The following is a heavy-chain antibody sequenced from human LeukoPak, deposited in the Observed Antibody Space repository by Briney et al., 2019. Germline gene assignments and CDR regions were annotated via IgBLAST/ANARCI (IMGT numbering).Heavy chain of an antibody. Sequence: GESLKISCKGSGYSFTSYWIGWVRQMPGKGLEWTGIIYPGDSDTRYSPSFQGQVTISADKSISTAYLQWSSLKASDTAMYDCARQGIYDSSGYYYVGYDYFDYWGQGTLVTVSS. V-gene: IGHV5-51*01. CDR2: IYPGDSDT. J-gene: IGHJ4*02. CDR3: ARQGIYDSSGYYYVGYDYFDY. D-gene: IGHD3-22*01. CDR1: GYSFTSYW.